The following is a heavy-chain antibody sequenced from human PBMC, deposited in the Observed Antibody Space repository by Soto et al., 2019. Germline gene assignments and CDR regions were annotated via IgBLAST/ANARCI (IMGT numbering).Heavy chain of an antibody. D-gene: IGHD3-22*01. J-gene: IGHJ4*02. CDR1: EYSSAGYW. CDR2: IDPSDSQT. CDR3: ARQIYDSDTGPNFQYYFDS. Sequence: PGEPMKICNKGSEYSSAGYWSTWVRKKPGKGLEWMGRIDPSDSQTYYSPSFRGHVTISATKSITTVFLQWSSLRASDTAMYYCARQIYDSDTGPNFQYYFDSWGQGTPVTVSS. V-gene: IGHV5-10-1*01.